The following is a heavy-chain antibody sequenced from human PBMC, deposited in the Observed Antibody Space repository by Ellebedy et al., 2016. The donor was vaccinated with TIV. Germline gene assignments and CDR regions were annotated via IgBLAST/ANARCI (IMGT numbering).Heavy chain of an antibody. J-gene: IGHJ6*03. V-gene: IGHV1-18*01. CDR2: NSTNNGET. Sequence: ASVKVSCXASGYTFTRYGIRWVRQAPGQGLEWMGWNSTNNGETKYVEKFQGRVTMTRDTSTNTTFMELRSLRPDDTAVYYCARDWALFVSAGIPFYYYYMDVWGKGTTVTVSS. CDR3: ARDWALFVSAGIPFYYYYMDV. D-gene: IGHD2-2*01. CDR1: GYTFTRYG.